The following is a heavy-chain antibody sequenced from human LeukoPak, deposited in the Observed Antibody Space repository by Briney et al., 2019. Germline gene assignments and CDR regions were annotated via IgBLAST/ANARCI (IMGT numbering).Heavy chain of an antibody. V-gene: IGHV1-2*02. D-gene: IGHD6-6*01. Sequence: ASVKVSCKASGYTFTGYYMHWVRQAPGQGLEWMGWINLNSGGTNYAQKFQGRVTMTRDTSISTAYMELSRLRSDDTAVYYCARDAFIAATHGWSDYWGQGTLVTVSS. CDR1: GYTFTGYY. CDR2: INLNSGGT. J-gene: IGHJ4*02. CDR3: ARDAFIAATHGWSDY.